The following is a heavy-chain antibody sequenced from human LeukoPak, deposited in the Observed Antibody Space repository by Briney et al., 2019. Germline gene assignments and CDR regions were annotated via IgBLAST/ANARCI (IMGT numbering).Heavy chain of an antibody. D-gene: IGHD5-12*01. J-gene: IGHJ4*02. V-gene: IGHV3-7*01. CDR3: ARVSVGGYSGYGASNFDD. Sequence: GGSLTLSCAASGFTFSSYWMSWVRQAPGKGLEGVANIKQDGREKYYVESVKGRFTISRDNAKNSLYLQMTSLRAEDTAVYYCARVSVGGYSGYGASNFDDWGQGTLVTVSS. CDR1: GFTFSSYW. CDR2: IKQDGREK.